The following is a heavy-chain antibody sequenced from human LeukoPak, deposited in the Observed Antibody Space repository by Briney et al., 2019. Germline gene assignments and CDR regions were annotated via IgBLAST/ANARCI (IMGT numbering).Heavy chain of an antibody. J-gene: IGHJ4*02. CDR1: GFTFTTDD. D-gene: IGHD4-23*01. V-gene: IGHV3-30*02. CDR2: IRFDGSSK. CDR3: AKLNTTVAFDY. Sequence: PGGSLRLSCAASGFTFTTDDMHWVRQAPGKGLEWVASIRFDGSSKYYGDSGKGRFTISRNNSKNTLYLQMNSLRTEDTAVYYCAKLNTTVAFDYWGQGTLDTVSS.